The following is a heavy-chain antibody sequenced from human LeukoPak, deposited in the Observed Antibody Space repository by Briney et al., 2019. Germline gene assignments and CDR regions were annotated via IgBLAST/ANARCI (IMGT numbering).Heavy chain of an antibody. CDR3: AKDGKPPIYYYYYMDV. Sequence: AGGSLRLSCAASGFTFDDYGMSWVRQAPGKGLEWVSGINWNGGSTGYADSVKGRFTISRDNAKNSLYLQMNSLRAEDTAVYYCAKDGKPPIYYYYYMDVWGKGTTVTVSS. CDR2: INWNGGST. J-gene: IGHJ6*03. D-gene: IGHD1-14*01. CDR1: GFTFDDYG. V-gene: IGHV3-20*04.